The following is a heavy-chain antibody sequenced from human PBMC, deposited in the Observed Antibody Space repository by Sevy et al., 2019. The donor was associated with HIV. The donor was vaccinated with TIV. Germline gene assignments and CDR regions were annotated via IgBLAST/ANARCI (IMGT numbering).Heavy chain of an antibody. CDR1: GFTFSSYS. V-gene: IGHV3-21*01. CDR3: ARGGLLLNCSGGSCHAWDYYGMDV. J-gene: IGHJ6*02. CDR2: ISSSSSYI. Sequence: GGSLRLSCAASGFTFSSYSMNWVRQAPGKGLEWVSSISSSSSYIYYADSVKGRFTISRDNAKNSLYLQMTSLRAEDTAVYYCARGGLLLNCSGGSCHAWDYYGMDVWGQGTTVTVSS. D-gene: IGHD2-15*01.